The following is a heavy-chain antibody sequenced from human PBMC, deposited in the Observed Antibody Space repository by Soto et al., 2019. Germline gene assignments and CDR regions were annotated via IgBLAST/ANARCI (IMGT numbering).Heavy chain of an antibody. CDR1: GYSFTSYW. CDR2: IYPGDSDT. J-gene: IGHJ6*03. Sequence: GESLKISCKGSGYSFTSYWIGWVRQMPGKGLEWMGIIYPGDSDTRYSPSFQGQVTISADKSISTAYLQWSSLKASDTAMYYCARAHLEYCSSTSCYTVRPYSYYYYYMDVWGKGTTVTVSS. D-gene: IGHD2-2*02. V-gene: IGHV5-51*01. CDR3: ARAHLEYCSSTSCYTVRPYSYYYYYMDV.